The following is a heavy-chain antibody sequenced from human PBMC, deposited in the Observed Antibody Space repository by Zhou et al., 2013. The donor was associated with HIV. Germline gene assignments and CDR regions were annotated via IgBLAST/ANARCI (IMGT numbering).Heavy chain of an antibody. J-gene: IGHJ3*02. CDR2: IDPSGGST. D-gene: IGHD2-15*01. CDR1: GYTFTRYY. Sequence: QVQLVQSGAEVKKPGASVKVSCKASGYTFTRYYMHWVRQAPGQGLEWMGMIDPSGGSTTYAQKFQGRVTMTRDTSTSTVYMELSSLTSEDTAVYYCARGAVVVEGALDIWGQGDIGHRLF. V-gene: IGHV1-46*01. CDR3: ARGAVVVEGALDI.